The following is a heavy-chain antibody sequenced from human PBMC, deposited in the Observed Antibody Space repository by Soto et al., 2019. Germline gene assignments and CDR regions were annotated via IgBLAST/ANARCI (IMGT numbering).Heavy chain of an antibody. CDR1: GFTFSRYG. Sequence: QVQLVESGGGVVRPGRSLRLSCAASGFTFSRYGMHWVRQAPGKGLEWVAVISYEGSNKYYADSVKGRFTISRDKSKNTQYLQMNSLRAEDTAVYYCAKEYLYDSRELTGFPGAFHIWGQGTMVTVSS. V-gene: IGHV3-30*18. J-gene: IGHJ3*02. CDR3: AKEYLYDSRELTGFPGAFHI. CDR2: ISYEGSNK. D-gene: IGHD3-22*01.